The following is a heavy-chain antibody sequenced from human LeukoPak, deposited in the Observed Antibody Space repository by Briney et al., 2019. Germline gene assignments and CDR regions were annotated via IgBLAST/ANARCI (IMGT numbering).Heavy chain of an antibody. CDR2: TFSGGST. CDR1: GFTVSSNY. V-gene: IGHV3-66*01. D-gene: IGHD1-26*01. J-gene: IGHJ4*02. CDR3: ARGSGRELLD. Sequence: GGSLRLSCAASGFTVSSNYMSWVRQAPGKGLEWVSVTFSGGSTYYADSVKGRFTISRDNSKNTLCLQMNSLRAEDTAVYYCARGSGRELLDWGQGTLVTVSS.